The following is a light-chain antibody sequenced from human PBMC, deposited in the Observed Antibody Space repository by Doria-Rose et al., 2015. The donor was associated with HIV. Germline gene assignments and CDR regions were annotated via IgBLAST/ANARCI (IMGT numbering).Light chain of an antibody. Sequence: EIVMTQSPGTLSLSPGERATLSCSASQSFSSTYLAWYQQKPGQAPSLLIYDGSSRATGIPDRFSASGPGTDFTLTINRLEPEDFALYYCHQYGTPWTFGQGTKVEI. CDR3: HQYGTPWT. J-gene: IGKJ1*01. CDR2: DGS. V-gene: IGKV3-20*01. CDR1: QSFSSTY.